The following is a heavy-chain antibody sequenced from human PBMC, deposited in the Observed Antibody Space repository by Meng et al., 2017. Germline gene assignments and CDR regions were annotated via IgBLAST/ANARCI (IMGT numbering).Heavy chain of an antibody. Sequence: ASVKVSCNAPGYTFTGYYMHWVRQAPGQGLEGMGRINPNSGGTNYAQKFQGRVTMTRDTSISTAYMELRRLRSDDTAVYYCASNIPPRWDIVVVPAAEVPYYYGMDVWGQGTTVTVSS. V-gene: IGHV1-2*06. J-gene: IGHJ6*02. D-gene: IGHD2-2*01. CDR3: ASNIPPRWDIVVVPAAEVPYYYGMDV. CDR2: INPNSGGT. CDR1: GYTFTGYY.